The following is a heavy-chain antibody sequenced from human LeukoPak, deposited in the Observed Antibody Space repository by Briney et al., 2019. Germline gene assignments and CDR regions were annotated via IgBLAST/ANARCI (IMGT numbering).Heavy chain of an antibody. CDR1: GFMFSQHT. D-gene: IGHD1-26*01. CDR3: TGLPLGAIAPWLLDYFDY. V-gene: IGHV3-15*01. Sequence: GGSLRLSCAVSGFMFSQHTMSWVRQAPGKGLEWVGRIKGKTDGGTTDYAAPVKGRFTISRDDSKNTLYLQMNSLKTEDTAVYYCTGLPLGAIAPWLLDYFDYWGQGTLVTVSS. J-gene: IGHJ4*02. CDR2: IKGKTDGGTT.